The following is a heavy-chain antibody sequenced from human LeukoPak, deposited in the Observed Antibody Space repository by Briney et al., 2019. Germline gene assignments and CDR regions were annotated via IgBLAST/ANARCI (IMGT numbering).Heavy chain of an antibody. CDR1: GFMFSNYV. D-gene: IGHD1-26*01. J-gene: IGHJ5*01. Sequence: GGSLRLSCAAAGFMFSNYVMYWVRQAPGKGLEWVSVISASGGTTDYADSVKGRFTISRDNSKNTLYLQMNSLRAEDTAVYYCAKGGRASYYSDSWGEGRLVTVSS. CDR2: ISASGGTT. CDR3: AKGGRASYYSDS. V-gene: IGHV3-23*01.